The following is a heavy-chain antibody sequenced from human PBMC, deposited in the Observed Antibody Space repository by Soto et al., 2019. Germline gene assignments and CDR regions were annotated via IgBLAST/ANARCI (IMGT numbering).Heavy chain of an antibody. V-gene: IGHV3-7*01. CDR3: DRATLSWGHYYFRGLDV. D-gene: IGHD3-22*01. CDR2: IKHDGNEK. J-gene: IGHJ6*02. CDR1: GFMFGTYW. Sequence: PGGSLRLSCAATGFMFGTYWMSWVRQAPGKGLEWVANIKHDGNEKYYADSVKGRFTVSRDNVKNFLHLQMSSLRGDDTGVYFCDRATLSWGHYYFRGLDVWGQGTTVTVSS.